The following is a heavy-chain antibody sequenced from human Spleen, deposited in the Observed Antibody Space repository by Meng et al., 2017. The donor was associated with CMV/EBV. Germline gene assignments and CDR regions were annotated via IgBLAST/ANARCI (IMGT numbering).Heavy chain of an antibody. CDR1: GYTFTGYY. V-gene: IGHV1-2*02. CDR2: INPNSGGT. Sequence: ASVKVSCKASGYTFTGYYMHWVRQAPGQGLEWMGWINPNSGGTNYAQKFQGRVTMTRDTSISTAYMELSRLRSDDTAEYYCARVDFRSGYRVDPWGQGTLVTVSS. J-gene: IGHJ5*02. D-gene: IGHD3-3*01. CDR3: ARVDFRSGYRVDP.